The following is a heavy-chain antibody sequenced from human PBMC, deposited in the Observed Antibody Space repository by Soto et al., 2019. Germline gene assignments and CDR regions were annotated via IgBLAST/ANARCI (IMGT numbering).Heavy chain of an antibody. CDR2: IYWNDDK. CDR1: GFSLSTSGLG. Sequence: QITLKESGPTLVRPTQTLTLTCTFSGFSLSTSGLGVGWISQPPGKALEWLALIYWNDDKRYSPSLKARLTITKDTSKNQVVLTITSMDPVDTATYYCAHRPSGWYLFDYWGQGTLVTVSS. J-gene: IGHJ4*02. CDR3: AHRPSGWYLFDY. V-gene: IGHV2-5*01. D-gene: IGHD6-19*01.